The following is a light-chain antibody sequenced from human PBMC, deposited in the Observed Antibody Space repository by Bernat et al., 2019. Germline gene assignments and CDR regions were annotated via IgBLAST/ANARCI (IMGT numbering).Light chain of an antibody. Sequence: EIVMTQSPATLSVSPGDRATLSCRPSQSININLAWYQQKSGQAPRLLIYDATTRATGIPARFSGSGSGTEFTLTITSLQSEDFAVYYCQQYASWPYTFGQGTKLEIK. CDR2: DAT. V-gene: IGKV3D-15*01. J-gene: IGKJ2*01. CDR1: QSININ. CDR3: QQYASWPYT.